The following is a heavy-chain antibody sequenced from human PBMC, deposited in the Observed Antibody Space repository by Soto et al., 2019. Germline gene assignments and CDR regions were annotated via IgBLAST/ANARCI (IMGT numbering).Heavy chain of an antibody. Sequence: EVQLVESGGGLVQPGGSLRLSCAASGFTFSSYWMHWVRQAPGKGLVWVSRINSDGSSTSYADSVKGRFTISRDNAKNTLYLQMNSLRAEDTAVYYCARVLSRTIFGVVEYWFDPWGQGTLVNVSA. CDR3: ARVLSRTIFGVVEYWFDP. CDR2: INSDGSST. J-gene: IGHJ5*02. D-gene: IGHD3-3*01. CDR1: GFTFSSYW. V-gene: IGHV3-74*01.